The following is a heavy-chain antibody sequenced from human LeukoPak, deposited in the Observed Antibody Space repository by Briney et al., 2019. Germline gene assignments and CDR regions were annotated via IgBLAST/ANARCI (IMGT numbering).Heavy chain of an antibody. Sequence: GSSVKVSCKASGGTFSSYAISWVRQAPGQGLEWMGGIIPIFGTANYAQKFQGRVTITADESTSTAYMELSSLRPEDTAVYYCARATYDYVWGSYRKGFDYWGQGTLVTVSS. V-gene: IGHV1-69*01. CDR1: GGTFSSYA. CDR2: IIPIFGTA. D-gene: IGHD3-16*02. J-gene: IGHJ4*02. CDR3: ARATYDYVWGSYRKGFDY.